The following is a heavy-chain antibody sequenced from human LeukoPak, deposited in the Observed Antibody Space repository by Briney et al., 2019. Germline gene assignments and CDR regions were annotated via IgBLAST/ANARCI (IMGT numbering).Heavy chain of an antibody. J-gene: IGHJ4*02. Sequence: GGSLRLSCAASGFTFSSYSMNWVRQAPGKGLEWVSSISSSSSYIYYADSVKGRFTISRDNAKNSLYLQMNSLRAEDTALYYCAKSSSWTLFDYWGQGTLVTVSS. CDR2: ISSSSSYI. D-gene: IGHD6-13*01. CDR3: AKSSSWTLFDY. CDR1: GFTFSSYS. V-gene: IGHV3-21*04.